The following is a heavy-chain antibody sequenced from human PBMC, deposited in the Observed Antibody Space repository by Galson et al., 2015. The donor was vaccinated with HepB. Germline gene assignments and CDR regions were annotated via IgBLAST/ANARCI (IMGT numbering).Heavy chain of an antibody. CDR2: ISGSGGST. CDR1: GFTFSSYA. J-gene: IGHJ4*02. CDR3: AKDYNIGDGSGSYPYVFFDY. Sequence: SLRLSCAASGFTFSSYAMSWVRQAPGKGLEWVSAISGSGGSTYYADSVKGRFTISRDNSKNTLYLQMNSLRAEDTAVYYCAKDYNIGDGSGSYPYVFFDYWGQGTLVTVSS. D-gene: IGHD3-10*01. V-gene: IGHV3-23*01.